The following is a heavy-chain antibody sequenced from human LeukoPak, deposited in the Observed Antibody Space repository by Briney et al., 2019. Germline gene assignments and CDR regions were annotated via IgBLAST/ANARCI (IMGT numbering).Heavy chain of an antibody. J-gene: IGHJ5*02. CDR1: GYTFTSYG. V-gene: IGHV1-2*02. D-gene: IGHD5-18*01. CDR2: INPNSGGT. CDR3: ARGRGYSYGNNWFDP. Sequence: ASVKVSCKASGYTFTSYGISWVRQAPGQGLEWMGWINPNSGGTNYAQKFQGRVTMTRDTSISTAYMELSRLRSDDTAVYYCARGRGYSYGNNWFDPWGQGTLVTVSS.